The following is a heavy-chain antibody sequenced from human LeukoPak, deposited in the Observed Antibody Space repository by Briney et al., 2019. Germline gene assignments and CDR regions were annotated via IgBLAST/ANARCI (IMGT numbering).Heavy chain of an antibody. CDR1: GYNFTNYW. J-gene: IGHJ4*02. V-gene: IGHV5-51*01. Sequence: GESLKISCKASGYNFTNYWIGWVRQMPGKGLEWMAIIYPGDSETTYSPSFQGQVTISADKSISTAYLQWSSLKASDTAMYFCARRRDGYIGDFDYWGQGTLVTVSS. CDR2: IYPGDSET. D-gene: IGHD5-24*01. CDR3: ARRRDGYIGDFDY.